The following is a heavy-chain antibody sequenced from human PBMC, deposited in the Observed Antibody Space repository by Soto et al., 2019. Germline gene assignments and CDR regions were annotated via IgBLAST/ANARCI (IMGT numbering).Heavy chain of an antibody. D-gene: IGHD5-18*01. J-gene: IGHJ6*02. V-gene: IGHV1-69*13. CDR3: AREDTAMVTRYYYGMDV. CDR2: IIPIFGTA. Sequence: GASVKVSCKASGGTFGSYARSWVRQAPGQGLEWMGGIIPIFGTANYAQKFQGRVTITADESTSTAYMELSSLRSEDTAVYYCAREDTAMVTRYYYGMDVWGQGTTVTVSS. CDR1: GGTFGSYA.